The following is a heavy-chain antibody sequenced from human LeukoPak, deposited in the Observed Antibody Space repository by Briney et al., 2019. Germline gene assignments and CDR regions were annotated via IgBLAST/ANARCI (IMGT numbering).Heavy chain of an antibody. V-gene: IGHV4-34*01. CDR3: ARARVRIAAGALDY. D-gene: IGHD6-13*01. CDR1: GGSFSGYY. J-gene: IGHJ4*02. Sequence: PSETLSLTCAVYGGSFSGYYLIWIRQPPGKGLEWIGEINHSGSTNYNPSLKSRVTISEDTSKNQFSLNLTSVTAADTAVYYCARARVRIAAGALDYWGQGALVTVSS. CDR2: INHSGST.